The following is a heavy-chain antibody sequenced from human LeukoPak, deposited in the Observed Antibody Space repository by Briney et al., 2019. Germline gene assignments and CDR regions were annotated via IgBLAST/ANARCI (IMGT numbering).Heavy chain of an antibody. D-gene: IGHD3-22*01. J-gene: IGHJ4*02. Sequence: ASVKVSCKAFGYRFTSYSISWVRQAPGQGLEWAGWISSYNGKTNYGKNVQGRVTMTTDSSTSTAYMELRSLRSDDTAIYYCARNYDSSKDGNDYWGQGTLVTVSS. CDR2: ISSYNGKT. CDR1: GYRFTSYS. CDR3: ARNYDSSKDGNDY. V-gene: IGHV1-18*01.